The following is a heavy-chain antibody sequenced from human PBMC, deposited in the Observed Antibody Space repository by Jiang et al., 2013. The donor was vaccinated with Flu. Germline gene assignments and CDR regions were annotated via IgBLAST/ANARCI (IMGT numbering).Heavy chain of an antibody. Sequence: PTSRVTISVDTSKNQFSLKLSSVTAADTAVYYCARAQHDYGFDYWGQGTLVTVSS. CDR3: ARAQHDYGFDY. D-gene: IGHD4-17*01. J-gene: IGHJ4*02. V-gene: IGHV4-30-2*04.